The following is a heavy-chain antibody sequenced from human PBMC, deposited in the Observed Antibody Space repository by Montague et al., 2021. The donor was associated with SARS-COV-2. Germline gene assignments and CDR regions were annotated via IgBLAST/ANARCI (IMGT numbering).Heavy chain of an antibody. Sequence: SETLSLTCTVSGGSISSYYWSWIRQPPGKGLEWIGYIYYSGSTNYNPSLKSRVTISVDTSKNQFSLKLSSVTAADTAVYYCARLEAGDCSGGSCYSSWFDHWGQGTLVTVSS. D-gene: IGHD2-15*01. CDR2: IYYSGST. J-gene: IGHJ5*02. CDR3: ARLEAGDCSGGSCYSSWFDH. V-gene: IGHV4-59*08. CDR1: GGSISSYY.